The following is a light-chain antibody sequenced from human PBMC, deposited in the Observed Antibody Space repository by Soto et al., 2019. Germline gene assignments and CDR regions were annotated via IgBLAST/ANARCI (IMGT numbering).Light chain of an antibody. J-gene: IGKJ3*01. CDR2: DAS. Sequence: EIVLTQSPATLSLSPGERATLSCRASQSVSSYLAWYQQKPGQAPRLLIYDASNRATGIPARFSGSGSGTDFTLTISRLEPEDFAVYYCQQYDRSVITFGPGTKVDIK. CDR1: QSVSSY. CDR3: QQYDRSVIT. V-gene: IGKV3-11*01.